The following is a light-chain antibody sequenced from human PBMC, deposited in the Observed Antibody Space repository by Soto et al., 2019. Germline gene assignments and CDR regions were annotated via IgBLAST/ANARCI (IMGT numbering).Light chain of an antibody. CDR1: NSDVGGYNY. CDR3: CSYAGNSLWV. V-gene: IGLV2-11*01. CDR2: DVS. J-gene: IGLJ3*02. Sequence: QSALTQPRSVSGSPGQSVTISCTGTNSDVGGYNYVSWYQQHPGKAPKLVIYDVSKRPSGVPDRFSGSKSGNTASLTISGLQAEDEAYYYCCSYAGNSLWVFRGGTPLTVL.